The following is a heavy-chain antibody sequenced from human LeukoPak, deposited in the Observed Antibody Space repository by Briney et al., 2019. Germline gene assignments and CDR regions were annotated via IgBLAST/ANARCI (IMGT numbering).Heavy chain of an antibody. D-gene: IGHD3-10*01. V-gene: IGHV1-69*04. CDR1: GGTFSSYA. CDR3: ARDRGTQRGFWDV. CDR2: IIPIFGIA. J-gene: IGHJ6*02. Sequence: SMKVSCKASGGTFSSYAISWVRQAPGQGLEWMGRIIPIFGIANYAQKFQGRVTITADKSTSTAYMELSSLRSEDTAVYYCARDRGTQRGFWDVWGQRTTVTVSS.